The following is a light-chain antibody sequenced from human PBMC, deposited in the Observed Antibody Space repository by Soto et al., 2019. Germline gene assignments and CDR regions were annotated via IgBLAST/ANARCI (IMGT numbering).Light chain of an antibody. CDR3: SSFRSGSTL. J-gene: IGLJ1*01. V-gene: IGLV2-14*02. CDR2: EVS. Sequence: QSALAQPASGSGSPGQSITISCTGTSSDIGRYNLVSWYQQYPGEAPKLMIYEVSNRPSGVSNRFSGSKSGNTASLTISGLQAEDEADYYCSSFRSGSTLFGTGTKLTVL. CDR1: SSDIGRYNL.